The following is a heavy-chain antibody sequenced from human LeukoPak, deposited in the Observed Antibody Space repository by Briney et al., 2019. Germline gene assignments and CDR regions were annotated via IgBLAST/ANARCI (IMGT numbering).Heavy chain of an antibody. CDR1: DYTFTSYG. CDR3: ARGYMVRGVITNYYYYYGMDV. CDR2: ISAYNGNT. Sequence: ASVKVSCKASDYTFTSYGISWVRQAPGQGLEWMGWISAYNGNTNYAQKLQGRVTMTTDTSTSTAYMELSSLRSEDTAVYYCARGYMVRGVITNYYYYYGMDVWGQGTTVTVSS. V-gene: IGHV1-18*01. J-gene: IGHJ6*02. D-gene: IGHD3-10*01.